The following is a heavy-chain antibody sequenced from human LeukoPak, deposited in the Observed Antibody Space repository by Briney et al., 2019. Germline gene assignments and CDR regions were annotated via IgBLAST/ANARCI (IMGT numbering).Heavy chain of an antibody. Sequence: GASVKLSCKVSGYTLTELSMHWVRQAPGKGLGWMGGFDFEDGETTYAQKFQGRVTMTEDTPTYTAYKDLRSLRSEDTAVYYCATELPRGMLSYWGQGALVTVSS. CDR2: FDFEDGET. CDR1: GYTLTELS. CDR3: ATELPRGMLSY. V-gene: IGHV1-24*01. J-gene: IGHJ4*02. D-gene: IGHD3-16*01.